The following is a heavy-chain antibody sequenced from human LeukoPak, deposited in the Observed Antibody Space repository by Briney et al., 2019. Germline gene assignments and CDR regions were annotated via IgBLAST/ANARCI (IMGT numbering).Heavy chain of an antibody. D-gene: IGHD3-22*01. Sequence: SETLSLTCAVYGGSFSGYYWSWIRQPPGKGLECIGYIYYSGSTNYNPSLKSRVTISVDTSKNQFSLKLSSVTAADTAVYYCARARNYYDSSDYYYEGDAFDIWGQGTMVTVSS. CDR3: ARARNYYDSSDYYYEGDAFDI. V-gene: IGHV4-59*01. CDR1: GGSFSGYY. CDR2: IYYSGST. J-gene: IGHJ3*02.